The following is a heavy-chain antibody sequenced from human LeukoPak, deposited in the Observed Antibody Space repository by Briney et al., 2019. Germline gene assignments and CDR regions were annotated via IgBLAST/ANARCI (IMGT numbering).Heavy chain of an antibody. Sequence: PSETLTLTCTVSGGSVSSDSYYWSWIRQPPGKGLEWIGYIYYSGSTNYNPSLKSRVTTSADTSKNQFSLKLSSVTAADTAIYYCARGPVRGSSWLFGFDPWGQGTLVTVSS. CDR2: IYYSGST. CDR1: GGSVSSDSYY. V-gene: IGHV4-61*01. J-gene: IGHJ5*02. CDR3: ARGPVRGSSWLFGFDP. D-gene: IGHD6-13*01.